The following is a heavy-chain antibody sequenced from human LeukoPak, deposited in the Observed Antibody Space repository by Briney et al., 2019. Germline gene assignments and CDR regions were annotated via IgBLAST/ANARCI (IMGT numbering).Heavy chain of an antibody. CDR1: GYTLTELS. Sequence: GASVKVSCKVSGYTLTELSMHWVRQAPGKGLEWMGGFDPEDGETIYAQKFQGRVTITADESTSTAYMELSSLRSEDTAVYYCASKAAAGTNWFDPWGQGTLVTVSS. V-gene: IGHV1-24*01. J-gene: IGHJ5*02. D-gene: IGHD6-13*01. CDR2: FDPEDGET. CDR3: ASKAAAGTNWFDP.